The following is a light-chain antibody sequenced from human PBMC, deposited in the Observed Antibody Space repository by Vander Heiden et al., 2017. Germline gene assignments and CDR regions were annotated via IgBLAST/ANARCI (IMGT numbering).Light chain of an antibody. V-gene: IGKV1-12*01. Sequence: DIVMTQSPSSVPASVGDRAILICRASQGISSTLAWYQQKPGQAPKRLIYGASSLHSGGTPTFCGSGSGTEFSPTTSSLQPEDFSTDYCQQANSFSLTFGPGTKLDIK. CDR3: QQANSFSLT. CDR2: GAS. CDR1: QGISST. J-gene: IGKJ3*01.